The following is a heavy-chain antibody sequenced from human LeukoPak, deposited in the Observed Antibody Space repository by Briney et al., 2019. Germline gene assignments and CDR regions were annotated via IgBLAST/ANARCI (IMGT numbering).Heavy chain of an antibody. V-gene: IGHV4-39*07. CDR2: IYYSGST. CDR1: GGSISSSGYY. Sequence: SETLSLTCTVSGGSISSSGYYWGWIRQPPGKGLEWIGSIYYSGSTYYNPSLKSRVTISVDKSKNQFSLKLSSVTAADTAVYYCARAPYSGYDLWAPETPGYFDYWGQGTLDTVSS. CDR3: ARAPYSGYDLWAPETPGYFDY. D-gene: IGHD5-12*01. J-gene: IGHJ4*02.